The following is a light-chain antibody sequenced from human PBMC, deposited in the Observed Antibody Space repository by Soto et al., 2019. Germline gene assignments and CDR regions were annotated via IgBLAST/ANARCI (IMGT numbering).Light chain of an antibody. Sequence: QSVLTQPPSASGTPGQRVTISCSGSSSNIGSNTVNWYQQLPGTAPKLLIYSNNQRPSVVTDRFSGSKSGTAASLAISGLQYEEEACYYCAAWDDSLNDVVFGGGTKLTVL. CDR3: AAWDDSLNDVV. CDR2: SNN. CDR1: SSNIGSNT. V-gene: IGLV1-44*01. J-gene: IGLJ2*01.